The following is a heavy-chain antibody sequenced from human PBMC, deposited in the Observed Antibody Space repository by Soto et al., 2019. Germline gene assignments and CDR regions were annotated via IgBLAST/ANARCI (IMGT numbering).Heavy chain of an antibody. D-gene: IGHD3-10*01. V-gene: IGHV3-7*02. CDR1: GFTFTSYW. J-gene: IGHJ6*02. Sequence: PGGSLRLSCAASGFTFTSYWMIWVRQAPGKGLEWVANISQDGRQTSYVGSVKGRFTISRDNSGNTAFLEMNRLRVEDTAVYYCAKTRNSVINYNYYDNMDVWGQGTTVTVSS. CDR2: ISQDGRQT. CDR3: AKTRNSVINYNYYDNMDV.